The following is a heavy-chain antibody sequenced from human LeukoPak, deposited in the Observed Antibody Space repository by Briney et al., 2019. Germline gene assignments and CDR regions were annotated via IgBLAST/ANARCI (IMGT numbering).Heavy chain of an antibody. CDR3: ARCGQLPYYYYYMDV. V-gene: IGHV4-39*07. D-gene: IGHD1-26*01. CDR2: IYYSGST. CDR1: GGSISSSSYY. J-gene: IGHJ6*03. Sequence: SETLSLTCTVSGGSISSSSYYWGWIRQPPGKGLEWIGSIYYSGSTYYNPSLKSRVTISVDTSKNQFSLKLSSVPAADTAVSYCARCGQLPYYYYYMDVWGKGTTVTVSS.